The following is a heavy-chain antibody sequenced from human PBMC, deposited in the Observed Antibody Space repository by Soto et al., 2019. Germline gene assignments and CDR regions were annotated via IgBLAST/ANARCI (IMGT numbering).Heavy chain of an antibody. CDR1: GGSSNNNA. Sequence: ASVKVSCKASGGSSNNNANSWVRQAPGQGLEWMGGILPKFGTANYAQKFRGRLTITADESTRTIYMELRSLRSEDTALYYCATLKGSGTYYDDDYWGLGTQVTVYS. V-gene: IGHV1-69*13. D-gene: IGHD3-10*01. J-gene: IGHJ4*02. CDR2: ILPKFGTA. CDR3: ATLKGSGTYYDDDY.